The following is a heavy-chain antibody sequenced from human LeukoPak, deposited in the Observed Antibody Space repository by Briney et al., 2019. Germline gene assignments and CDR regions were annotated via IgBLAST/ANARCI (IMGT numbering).Heavy chain of an antibody. CDR3: ARGLLSGSPDAFDI. CDR1: GGSISSYY. D-gene: IGHD3-10*01. J-gene: IGHJ3*02. CDR2: IYYSGST. Sequence: SETLSLTCTVSGGSISSYYWGWIRQPPGKGLEWIGSIYYSGSTYYNPSLKSRVTISVDTSKNQFSLKLSSVTAADTAVYYCARGLLSGSPDAFDIWGQGTMVTVSS. V-gene: IGHV4-39*07.